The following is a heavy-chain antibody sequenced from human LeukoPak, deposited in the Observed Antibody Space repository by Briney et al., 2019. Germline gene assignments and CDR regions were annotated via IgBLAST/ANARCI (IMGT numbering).Heavy chain of an antibody. CDR2: MNPNSGNT. V-gene: IGHV1-8*02. J-gene: IGHJ4*02. D-gene: IGHD6-13*01. CDR1: GYTFTDYY. CDR3: ARGADSSSWYVGY. Sequence: ASVKVSCKVSGYTFTDYYMHWVQQAPGKGLEWMGWMNPNSGNTGYAQKFQGRVTMTRNTSISTAYMELSSLRSEDTAAYYCARGADSSSWYVGYWGQGTLVTVSS.